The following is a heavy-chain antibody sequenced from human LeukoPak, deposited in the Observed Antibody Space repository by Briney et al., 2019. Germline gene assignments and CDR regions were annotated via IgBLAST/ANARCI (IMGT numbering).Heavy chain of an antibody. Sequence: GGSLRLSCAASGFSVSNNYMSWVRQAPGKGLEWVSIIYSGDSTYYLDSVKGRFTISRDNAKNTLYVQMNSLRAEDTAVYYCSTGSGHAFDIWGRGTMVTVSS. V-gene: IGHV3-66*01. CDR2: IYSGDST. CDR3: STGSGHAFDI. J-gene: IGHJ3*02. D-gene: IGHD3-10*01. CDR1: GFSVSNNY.